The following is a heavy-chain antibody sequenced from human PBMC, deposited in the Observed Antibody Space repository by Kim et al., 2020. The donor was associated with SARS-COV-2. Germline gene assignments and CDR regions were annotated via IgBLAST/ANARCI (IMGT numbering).Heavy chain of an antibody. D-gene: IGHD7-27*01. J-gene: IGHJ4*02. CDR1: GYTFTSYG. V-gene: IGHV1-18*04. CDR3: ARGADLANWGWYFDY. CDR2: ISAYNGNT. Sequence: ASVKVSCKASGYTFTSYGISWVRQAPGQGLEWMGWISAYNGNTNYAQKLQGRVTMTTDTSTSTAYMELRSLRSDDTAVYYCARGADLANWGWYFDYWGQGTLVTVSS.